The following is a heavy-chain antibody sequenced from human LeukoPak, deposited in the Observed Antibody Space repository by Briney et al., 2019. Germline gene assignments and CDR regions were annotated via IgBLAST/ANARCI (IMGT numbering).Heavy chain of an antibody. J-gene: IGHJ4*02. CDR3: AKDEVVTMVRGVGPLFDY. CDR2: IRYDGSNK. CDR1: GFTFSSYG. Sequence: GGSLRLSCAASGFTFSSYGMHWVRQAPGKGLEWVAFIRYDGSNKYYADSVKGRFTISRDNPKNTLYLQMNSLRAEDTAVYYCAKDEVVTMVRGVGPLFDYWGQGTLVTVSS. D-gene: IGHD3-10*01. V-gene: IGHV3-30*02.